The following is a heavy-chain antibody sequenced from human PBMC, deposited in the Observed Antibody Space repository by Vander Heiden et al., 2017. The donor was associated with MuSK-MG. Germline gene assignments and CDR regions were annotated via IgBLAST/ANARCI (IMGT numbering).Heavy chain of an antibody. CDR1: GFTVSSNY. J-gene: IGHJ4*02. Sequence: EVQLVESGGGLVQPGGSLSLSCAASGFTVSSNYMSWVRQAPGKGLEWVSVIYSGGSTYYADSVKGRFTISRDNSKNTLYLQMNSLRAEDTAVYYCARAKTYYDYVWGSYRRLYYFDYWGQGTLVTVSS. D-gene: IGHD3-16*02. V-gene: IGHV3-66*01. CDR2: IYSGGST. CDR3: ARAKTYYDYVWGSYRRLYYFDY.